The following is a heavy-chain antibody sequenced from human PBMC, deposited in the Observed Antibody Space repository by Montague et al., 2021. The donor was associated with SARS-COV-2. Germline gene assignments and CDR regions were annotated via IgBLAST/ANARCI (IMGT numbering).Heavy chain of an antibody. J-gene: IGHJ4*02. D-gene: IGHD3-10*01. CDR1: GFKFNDYY. CDR2: MSASTSFT. V-gene: IGHV3-11*05. Sequence: SLRLSCAASGFKFNDYYMSWIRETPGKGLEWVSYMSASTSFTKYGESVKGRFSISRDNARNSVFPQMNNLRVDDTAVYYCARGESARDLEFWGQGTLVTVSS. CDR3: ARGESARDLEF.